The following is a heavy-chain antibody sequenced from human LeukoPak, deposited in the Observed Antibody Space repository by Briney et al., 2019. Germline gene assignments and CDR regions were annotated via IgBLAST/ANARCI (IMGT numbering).Heavy chain of an antibody. CDR1: GGSISSYY. Sequence: SETLSLTCTVSGGSISSYYWSWIRQPPGKGLEWIGYIYYGGSTNYNPSLKSRVTISVDTSKNQFSLKLSSVTAADTAVYYCARPHYYDSSGLAFDIWGQGTMVTVSS. CDR2: IYYGGST. CDR3: ARPHYYDSSGLAFDI. J-gene: IGHJ3*02. V-gene: IGHV4-59*08. D-gene: IGHD3-22*01.